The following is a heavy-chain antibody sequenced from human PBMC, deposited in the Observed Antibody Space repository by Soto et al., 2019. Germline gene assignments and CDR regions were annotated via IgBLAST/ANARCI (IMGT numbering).Heavy chain of an antibody. CDR2: IRGKANTYAT. Sequence: QPGGSLRLSCAASGFTFSDSTIHWVRQASGKGLEWVGRIRGKANTYATSFAASVKGRFTISRDDSKNTAYLQMNSLNIEDTAVYYCTRQWLIWGPFDYWGHGSLVTVSS. J-gene: IGHJ4*01. CDR3: TRQWLIWGPFDY. D-gene: IGHD3-3*01. V-gene: IGHV3-73*01. CDR1: GFTFSDST.